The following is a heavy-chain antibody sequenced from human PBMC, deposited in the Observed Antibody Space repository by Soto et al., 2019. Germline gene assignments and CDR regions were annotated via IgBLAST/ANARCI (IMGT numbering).Heavy chain of an antibody. CDR1: GFTFGDYA. V-gene: IGHV3-49*03. Sequence: GGSLRLSCTASGFTFGDYAMSWFRQAPGKGLEWVGFIRSKAYGGTTEYAASVKGRFTISRDDSISIAYLQMNSLKTEDTAVYYCTRVKAIFGVVLGFDPWGQGTLVTVSS. CDR3: TRVKAIFGVVLGFDP. CDR2: IRSKAYGGTT. J-gene: IGHJ5*02. D-gene: IGHD3-3*01.